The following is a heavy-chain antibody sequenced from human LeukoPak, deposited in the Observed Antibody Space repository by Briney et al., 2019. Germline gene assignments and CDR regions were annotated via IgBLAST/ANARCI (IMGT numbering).Heavy chain of an antibody. CDR2: IYYSGST. CDR3: ARHYGDYLDY. D-gene: IGHD4-17*01. V-gene: IGHV4-59*08. Sequence: PSETLSLTCTVSGGSISSYYWSWIRQPPGKGLEWIGYIYYSGSTNYNPSLKSRVTISVDTSKNQFSLMLSSVTAADTAVYYCARHYGDYLDYWGQGTLVTVSS. J-gene: IGHJ4*02. CDR1: GGSISSYY.